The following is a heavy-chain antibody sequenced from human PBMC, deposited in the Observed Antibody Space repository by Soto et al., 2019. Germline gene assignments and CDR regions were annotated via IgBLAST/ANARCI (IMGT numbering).Heavy chain of an antibody. Sequence: GASVKVSCKASGYTFTSYGISCVRQAPGQGLEWMGWISAYNGNTNYAQKLQGRVTMTTDTSTSTAYMELRSLRSDDTAVYYCARDLPGYCSSPSCRNWFDPWGQGTLVTVSS. V-gene: IGHV1-18*01. CDR1: GYTFTSYG. CDR2: ISAYNGNT. CDR3: ARDLPGYCSSPSCRNWFDP. D-gene: IGHD2-2*01. J-gene: IGHJ5*02.